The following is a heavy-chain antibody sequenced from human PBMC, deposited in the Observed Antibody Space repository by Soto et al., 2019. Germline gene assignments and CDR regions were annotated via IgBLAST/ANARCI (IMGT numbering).Heavy chain of an antibody. D-gene: IGHD6-6*01. CDR3: ARDQLVYDYYYYGMDV. Sequence: GGSLRLSCAASGFTFSSYSMNWVRQAPGKGLEWVSYISSSSSTIYYADSVKGRFTISRDNAKNSLYLQMNSLRDEDTAVYYCARDQLVYDYYYYGMDVWGQGTTVTVSS. CDR2: ISSSSSTI. CDR1: GFTFSSYS. V-gene: IGHV3-48*02. J-gene: IGHJ6*02.